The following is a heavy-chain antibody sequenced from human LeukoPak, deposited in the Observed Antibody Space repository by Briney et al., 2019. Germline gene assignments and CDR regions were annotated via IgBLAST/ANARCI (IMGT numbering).Heavy chain of an antibody. D-gene: IGHD3-10*01. CDR2: ISSSGSTI. V-gene: IGHV3-48*03. J-gene: IGHJ4*02. Sequence: GGSLRLSCAASGFTFSSYEMNWVRQAPGKGLEWVSYISSSGSTIYYADSVKGRFTISRENAKNSLYLQMNSLRAEDTAVYYCASHYGSGSYYHYFDYWGQGTLVTVSS. CDR3: ASHYGSGSYYHYFDY. CDR1: GFTFSSYE.